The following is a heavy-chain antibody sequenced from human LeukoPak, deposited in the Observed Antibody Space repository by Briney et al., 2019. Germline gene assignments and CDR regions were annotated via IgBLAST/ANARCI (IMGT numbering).Heavy chain of an antibody. V-gene: IGHV4-38-2*01. CDR1: GFSSSTSYY. J-gene: IGHJ5*02. Sequence: SETLSLTCVVSGFSSSTSYYWGCIRQPPGKGLEWIGVVFHTGITYYNTSLQSRVTISIDTSKRHFSLQLTSVTAADTAVYFCARFAIVRDLATYSWIDPWGQGTLVTVSS. D-gene: IGHD3-10*01. CDR3: ARFAIVRDLATYSWIDP. CDR2: VFHTGIT.